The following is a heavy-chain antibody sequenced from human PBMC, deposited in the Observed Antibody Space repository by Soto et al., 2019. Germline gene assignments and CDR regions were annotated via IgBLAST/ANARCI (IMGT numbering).Heavy chain of an antibody. Sequence: PSETLSLTCAVYGGSFSDYSWTWIRQPPGKGLEWIGEINDSGSTNYTPSLERRVPISRDTSKNRFSLKLSSVTAADTAVYYCARGSHKLHSYDSSGFYHYVDYWGQGSLLTVSS. J-gene: IGHJ4*02. D-gene: IGHD3-22*01. CDR1: GGSFSDYS. CDR2: INDSGST. V-gene: IGHV4-34*01. CDR3: ARGSHKLHSYDSSGFYHYVDY.